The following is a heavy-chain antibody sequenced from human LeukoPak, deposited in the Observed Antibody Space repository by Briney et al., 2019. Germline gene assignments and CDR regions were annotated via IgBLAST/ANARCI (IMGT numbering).Heavy chain of an antibody. CDR3: ARDRTIEMATMKNYLDY. V-gene: IGHV3-30*03. Sequence: GGSLTLSCAASGFTFSSYGMHWVRQAPGKGLEWVAVISYDGSNKYYADSVKGRFTISRDNSKNTLYLQLSSLRVEDTAVYYCARDRTIEMATMKNYLDYWGQGDLVTVSS. CDR1: GFTFSSYG. CDR2: ISYDGSNK. D-gene: IGHD5-24*01. J-gene: IGHJ4*02.